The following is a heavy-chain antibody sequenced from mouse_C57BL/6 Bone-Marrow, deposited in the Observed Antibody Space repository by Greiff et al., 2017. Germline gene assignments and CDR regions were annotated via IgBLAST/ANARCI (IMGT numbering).Heavy chain of an antibody. V-gene: IGHV1-55*01. D-gene: IGHD2-2*01. CDR3: ANGYPLYYYAMDY. CDR1: GYTFTSYW. CDR2: IYPGSGST. Sequence: QVQLQQPGAELVKPGASVKMSCKASGYTFTSYWITWVKQRPGQGLAWIGDIYPGSGSTNYNEKFKSKATLTVDTSSSTAYMQLSRLTSEDSAVYYCANGYPLYYYAMDYWGQGTSVTVSS. J-gene: IGHJ4*01.